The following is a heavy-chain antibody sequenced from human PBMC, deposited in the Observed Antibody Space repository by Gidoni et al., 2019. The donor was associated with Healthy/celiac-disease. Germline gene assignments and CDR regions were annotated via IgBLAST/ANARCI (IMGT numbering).Heavy chain of an antibody. J-gene: IGHJ6*02. Sequence: QVQLQQWRAGLLKPLEPLSLTCAAYGGSFSGYYWSWIRQPPGKGLEWIGEINHSGSTNDYPSLKSRVTISVDTSKNQFSLKLSSVTAADAAVYYCARSLMRAARYYYGMDVWGQGTTVTVSS. CDR1: GGSFSGYY. D-gene: IGHD6-25*01. CDR3: ARSLMRAARYYYGMDV. V-gene: IGHV4-34*01. CDR2: INHSGST.